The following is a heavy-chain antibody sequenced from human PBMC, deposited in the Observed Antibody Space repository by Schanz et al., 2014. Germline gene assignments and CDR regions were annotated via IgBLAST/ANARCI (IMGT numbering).Heavy chain of an antibody. J-gene: IGHJ3*01. CDR3: VRNMLRMYAALEL. V-gene: IGHV3-53*01. Sequence: EVPLVESGGGLLQPGGSLRLSCAVSGFTVNTNYMSWVRQAPGNRLHWISSRYINSGSTQYADSVRGRFTISRDNAKNSLLLQMNSLRVEDTAVDSCVRNMLRMYAALELGGRGTVLTVSS. CDR2: RYINSGST. D-gene: IGHD2-8*01. CDR1: GFTVNTNY.